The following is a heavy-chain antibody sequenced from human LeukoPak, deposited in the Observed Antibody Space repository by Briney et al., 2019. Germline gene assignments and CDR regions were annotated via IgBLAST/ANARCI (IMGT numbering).Heavy chain of an antibody. V-gene: IGHV4-59*08. CDR1: GGSISSYY. CDR2: IYYSGST. CDR3: ARLITVGYYYYYGMDV. J-gene: IGHJ6*02. Sequence: PSETLSLTCTVSGGSISSYYWSWIRQPPGKGLEWIGYIYYSGSTNYNPSLKSRVTISVDTSKNQFSLKLSSVTAADTAVYHCARLITVGYYYYYGMDVWGQGTTVTVSS. D-gene: IGHD3-16*01.